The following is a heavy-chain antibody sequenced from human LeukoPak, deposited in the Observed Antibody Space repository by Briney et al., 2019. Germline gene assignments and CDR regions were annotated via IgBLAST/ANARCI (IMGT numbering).Heavy chain of an antibody. CDR2: ISAYNGNT. Sequence: GASVKVCCKASGYTFTSFGISWVRQAPGQGLEWMRWISAYNGNTNYAQKLQGRVTMTTDTSTSTAYMELRSLRSDDTAVYYCARVGSGSYLSPYDAFDIWGQGTMVTVSS. CDR1: GYTFTSFG. D-gene: IGHD1-26*01. CDR3: ARVGSGSYLSPYDAFDI. J-gene: IGHJ3*02. V-gene: IGHV1-18*01.